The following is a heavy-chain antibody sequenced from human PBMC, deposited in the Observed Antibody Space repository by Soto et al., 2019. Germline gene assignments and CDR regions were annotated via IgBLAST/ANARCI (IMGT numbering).Heavy chain of an antibody. J-gene: IGHJ6*02. D-gene: IGHD3-16*01. V-gene: IGHV3-33*01. CDR2: IWYDGSNK. Sequence: SLRLSCAASGFTFSSYGMHWVRQAPGKGLEWVAVIWYDGSNKYYADSVKGRFTIYRDNSKNTLYLQMNSLRAEDTAVYYCARNKGETLGYYGMDVWGQGTTVTVSS. CDR1: GFTFSSYG. CDR3: ARNKGETLGYYGMDV.